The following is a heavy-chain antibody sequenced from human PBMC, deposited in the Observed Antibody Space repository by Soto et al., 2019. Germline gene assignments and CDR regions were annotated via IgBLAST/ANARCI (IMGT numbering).Heavy chain of an antibody. Sequence: PGGSLRLSCAASGFTFSLYSMTWVRQAPGKGLEWVSSIKAGGDRTYYADSVKGRCTISRDNSKNTHYLLMSSLRAEDTALYYCASSSYYDAFDMWGQGTKVTVSS. J-gene: IGHJ3*02. V-gene: IGHV3-23*01. CDR2: IKAGGDRT. D-gene: IGHD6-13*01. CDR1: GFTFSLYS. CDR3: ASSSYYDAFDM.